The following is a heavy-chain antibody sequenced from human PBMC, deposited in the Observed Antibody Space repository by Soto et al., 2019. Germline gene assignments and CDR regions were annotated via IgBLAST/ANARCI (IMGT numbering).Heavy chain of an antibody. V-gene: IGHV3-23*01. CDR3: AREPTRFIFVVMTN. D-gene: IGHD3-22*01. Sequence: GGSLRLSCAASELTFSNYVMSCVRQTPGKGLEWVSAISGTGDSTYYADSVKGRFTISRDNSKNTLYLHLNSLRAEATAEYYCAREPTRFIFVVMTNWGQG. CDR2: ISGTGDST. CDR1: ELTFSNYV. J-gene: IGHJ4*03.